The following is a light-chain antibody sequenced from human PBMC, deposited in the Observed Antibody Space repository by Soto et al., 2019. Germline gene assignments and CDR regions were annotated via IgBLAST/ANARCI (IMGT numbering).Light chain of an antibody. V-gene: IGKV3-11*01. CDR3: QQRTDWRLT. Sequence: ETVLTQSPATLSLSPGERATLSCRASQSVGSHLTWYRQRPGQAPRLLNYDATNRATGIPARFSGSGSGTDFTLTISSLEPEDFAVYYCQQRTDWRLTFGGGTKVEIK. J-gene: IGKJ4*01. CDR1: QSVGSH. CDR2: DAT.